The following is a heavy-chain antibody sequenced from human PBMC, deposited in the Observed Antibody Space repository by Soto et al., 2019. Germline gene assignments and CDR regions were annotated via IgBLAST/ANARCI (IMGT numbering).Heavy chain of an antibody. CDR3: ARFTITAAGRDAFDS. Sequence: QVQLQQWGAGLLKPSETLSLTCAVYGGSFSGYSWRWIRQPPGKGLEWIGEINHSGSTNYNPSLKSRVIISVDTSKYQFSRKLSSVTAADTAVYYCARFTITAAGRDAFDSWGQGTIVTVSS. J-gene: IGHJ3*02. D-gene: IGHD6-13*01. CDR1: GGSFSGYS. V-gene: IGHV4-34*01. CDR2: INHSGST.